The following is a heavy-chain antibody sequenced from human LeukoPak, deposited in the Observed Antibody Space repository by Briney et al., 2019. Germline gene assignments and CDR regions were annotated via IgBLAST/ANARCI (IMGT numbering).Heavy chain of an antibody. D-gene: IGHD3-10*01. V-gene: IGHV3-23*01. Sequence: GGSLRLSCAASGFTFSSYAMSWVRQAPGKGLEWVSAISGSGGSTYYADSVKGRFTISRDNSKNTLYLQMNSLRAEDTAVYYCAKTSITMVRGPCYFDYWGRGTLVTVSS. J-gene: IGHJ4*02. CDR1: GFTFSSYA. CDR2: ISGSGGST. CDR3: AKTSITMVRGPCYFDY.